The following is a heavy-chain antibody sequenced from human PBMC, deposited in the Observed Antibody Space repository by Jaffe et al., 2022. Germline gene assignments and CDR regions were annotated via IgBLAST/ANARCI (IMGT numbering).Heavy chain of an antibody. V-gene: IGHV1-69*02. D-gene: IGHD1-20*01. Sequence: QVQLVQSGAEVKKPGSSVKVSCKASGGTFSSYTISWVRQAPGQGLEWMGRIIPILGIANYAQKFQGRVTITADKSTSTAYMELSSLRSEDTAVYYCAVVGGYNWNDAPADYWGQGTLVTVSS. CDR3: AVVGGYNWNDAPADY. CDR1: GGTFSSYT. J-gene: IGHJ4*02. CDR2: IIPILGIA.